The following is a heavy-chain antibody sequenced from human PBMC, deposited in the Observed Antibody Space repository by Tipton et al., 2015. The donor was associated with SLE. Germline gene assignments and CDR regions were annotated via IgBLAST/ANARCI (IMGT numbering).Heavy chain of an antibody. CDR2: IYTGAGST. D-gene: IGHD6-19*01. V-gene: IGHV3-23*03. CDR3: AQDAPGSGPF. J-gene: IGHJ4*02. CDR1: DFTLSRYA. Sequence: SLRLSCAASDFTLSRYAMSWVRQAPGEGLEWVSVIYTGAGSTYYADSVKGRFTVSRDNFKSTFYLQMTNLRAEDTALYYCAQDAPGSGPFWGQGPLVTVSS.